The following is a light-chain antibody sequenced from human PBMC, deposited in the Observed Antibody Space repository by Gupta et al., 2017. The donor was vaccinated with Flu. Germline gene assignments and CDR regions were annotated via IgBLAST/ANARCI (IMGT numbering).Light chain of an antibody. J-gene: IGKJ2*01. Sequence: PSSLSASVGDRVTITCRASQSISSYLNWYQQKPGKAPKLLIYAASSLQSGVPSRFSGSGSGTDFTLTISSLQPEDFATYYCQQSYSTPFTFGQGTKLEIK. CDR3: QQSYSTPFT. CDR1: QSISSY. V-gene: IGKV1-39*01. CDR2: AAS.